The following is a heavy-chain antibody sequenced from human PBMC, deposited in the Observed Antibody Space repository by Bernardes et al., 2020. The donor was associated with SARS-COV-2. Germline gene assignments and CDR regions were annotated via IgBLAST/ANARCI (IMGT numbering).Heavy chain of an antibody. CDR2: VSYSGST. V-gene: IGHV4-59*01. Sequence: SETLSLTCTVSGGSISNYYWNWIRQSPGKGLEWIAYVSYSGSTNSNPSLKSRVTISVDTSKNQFSLKLTSVTAADTAVYYCAREVPAAIGDWYFDLWGRGTLVTVSS. CDR3: AREVPAAIGDWYFDL. J-gene: IGHJ2*01. CDR1: GGSISNYY. D-gene: IGHD2-2*02.